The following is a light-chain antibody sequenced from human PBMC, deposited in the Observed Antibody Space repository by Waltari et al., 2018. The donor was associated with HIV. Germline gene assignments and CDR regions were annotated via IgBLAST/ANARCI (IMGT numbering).Light chain of an antibody. CDR1: SSNVGSYNL. CDR3: CSYTGTNPFLL. Sequence: QSALTQPASVSGSPGQSITISCTGTSSNVGSYNLVSWSQQHPGIAPKLMIYEVSNRPSGVSNRFSGCKSGNTASLTISGLQAEDEADYYCCSYTGTNPFLLFGGGTKLTVL. CDR2: EVS. V-gene: IGLV2-23*02. J-gene: IGLJ2*01.